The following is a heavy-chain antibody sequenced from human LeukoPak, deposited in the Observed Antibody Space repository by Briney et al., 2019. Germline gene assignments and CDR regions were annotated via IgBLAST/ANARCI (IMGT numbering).Heavy chain of an antibody. Sequence: GRSLRLSCAASGFTFSSYAMHWVRQAPGKGLEWVAVISYDGSNKYYADSVKGRFTISRDNSKNTLYLQMNSLRAVDTAVYYCARAGRWLQFPRFDYWGQGTLVTVSS. CDR2: ISYDGSNK. CDR1: GFTFSSYA. D-gene: IGHD5-24*01. CDR3: ARAGRWLQFPRFDY. V-gene: IGHV3-30*01. J-gene: IGHJ4*02.